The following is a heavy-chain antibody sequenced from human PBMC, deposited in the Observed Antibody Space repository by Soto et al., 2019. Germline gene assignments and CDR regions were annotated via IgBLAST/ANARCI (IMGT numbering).Heavy chain of an antibody. CDR1: GFTFSSYA. CDR2: ISGSGGST. V-gene: IGHV3-23*01. CDR3: AKDPKRGYSYGYVDY. Sequence: GGSLRLSCAASGFTFSSYAMSWVRHAPGKGLEWVSAISGSGGSTYYADSVKGRFTISRDNSKNTLYLQMNSLRAEDTAVYYCAKDPKRGYSYGYVDYWGQGTLVTVSS. D-gene: IGHD5-18*01. J-gene: IGHJ4*02.